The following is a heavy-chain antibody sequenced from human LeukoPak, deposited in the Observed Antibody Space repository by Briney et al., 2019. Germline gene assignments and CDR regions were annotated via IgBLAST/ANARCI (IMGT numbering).Heavy chain of an antibody. CDR1: GFSLSTSGVG. J-gene: IGHJ4*02. V-gene: IGHV2-5*02. CDR2: FYWDDDK. CDR3: AHTTMVRGVISCFDY. D-gene: IGHD3-10*01. Sequence: SGPTLVKPTQPLTLTCTFSGFSLSTSGVGVGWIRQPPGKALEWLKCFYWDDDKRYSPSLQSRLPITKDPSKNHVVLTMTNMDPVDTATYYCAHTTMVRGVISCFDYWGQGTLVTVSS.